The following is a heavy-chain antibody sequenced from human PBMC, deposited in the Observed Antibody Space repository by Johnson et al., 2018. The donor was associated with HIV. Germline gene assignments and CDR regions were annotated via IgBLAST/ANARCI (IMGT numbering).Heavy chain of an antibody. CDR1: GFTVSSNY. V-gene: IGHV3-13*01. D-gene: IGHD3-9*01. CDR2: IGTAGDT. Sequence: VQLVESGGGLVQPGGSLRLSCAASGFTVSSNYMSWVRQAPGKGLEWVSAIGTAGDTYYPGSVKGRFTISRENAKNSLYLQMNSLRAGDTAVYYCARGLRYFDCFDAFDIWGQGTMVTVSS. CDR3: ARGLRYFDCFDAFDI. J-gene: IGHJ3*02.